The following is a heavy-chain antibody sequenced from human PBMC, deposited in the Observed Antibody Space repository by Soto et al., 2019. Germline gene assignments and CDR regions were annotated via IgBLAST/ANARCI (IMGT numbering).Heavy chain of an antibody. J-gene: IGHJ4*02. CDR2: INSDGSST. D-gene: IGHD1-26*01. CDR3: ARGGWERHPGAWGY. CDR1: GFTFSSYW. V-gene: IGHV3-74*01. Sequence: EVQLVESGGGLVQPGGSLRLSCAASGFTFSSYWMHWVRQAPGKGLVWVSRINSDGSSTSYADSVKGRFTISRDNAKNRLYLQMNSLRAEDTAVYYCARGGWERHPGAWGYWGQGTLVTVSS.